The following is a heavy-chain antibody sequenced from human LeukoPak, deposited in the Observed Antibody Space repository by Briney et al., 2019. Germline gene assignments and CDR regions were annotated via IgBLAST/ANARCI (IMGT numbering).Heavy chain of an antibody. J-gene: IGHJ4*02. D-gene: IGHD3-22*01. CDR3: ASQYYYGPTGYYGGFDY. CDR1: GYTFTTYA. V-gene: IGHV1-3*01. CDR2: FNVGHGNT. Sequence: ASVTVSCTTSGYTFTTYAIHWVRQAPGDRLEWMGCFNVGHGNTEYSERFQGRVTITTDASATTHFMELSSLRSEDAAMYYCASQYYYGPTGYYGGFDYWGQGTPVTVSS.